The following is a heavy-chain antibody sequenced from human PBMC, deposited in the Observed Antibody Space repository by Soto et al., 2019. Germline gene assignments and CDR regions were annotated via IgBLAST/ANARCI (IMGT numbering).Heavy chain of an antibody. CDR3: ATEVLSRNYYYYMDV. D-gene: IGHD2-2*01. Sequence: GASVKVSCKASGGTFSSYTINWVRQAPGQGLEWMGRIIPILGIANYAQKFQGRVTITADKSTSTAYMGLSSLRSEDTAVYYCATEVLSRNYYYYMDVWGKGTTVTVSS. CDR2: IIPILGIA. CDR1: GGTFSSYT. V-gene: IGHV1-69*02. J-gene: IGHJ6*03.